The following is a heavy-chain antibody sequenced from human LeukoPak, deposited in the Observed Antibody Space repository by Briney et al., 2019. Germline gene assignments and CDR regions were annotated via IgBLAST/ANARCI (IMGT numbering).Heavy chain of an antibody. Sequence: GASVKVSCKASGYTFTSYYMHWVRQAPGQGLEWMGIINPSGGSTSYAQKFQGRVTMTRDTSTSTVYMELSSVTAADTAVYYCARGETKWGSSSWGYYYYYMDVWGKGTTVTISS. J-gene: IGHJ6*03. CDR3: ARGETKWGSSSWGYYYYYMDV. CDR1: GYTFTSYY. CDR2: INPSGGST. D-gene: IGHD6-13*01. V-gene: IGHV1-46*01.